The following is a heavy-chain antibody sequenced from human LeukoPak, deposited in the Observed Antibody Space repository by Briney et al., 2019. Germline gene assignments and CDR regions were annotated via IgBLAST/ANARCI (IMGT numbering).Heavy chain of an antibody. CDR2: INSDGSST. CDR1: GFTFSSYW. D-gene: IGHD3-9*01. Sequence: GGSLRLSCAASGFTFSSYWMHWVRQAPGKGLVWVSRINSDGSSTIYADSVKGRFTISRDNAKNTPYLQMNSLRAEDTAVYYCARGRYDILTGHYYFDYWGQGTLVTVSS. CDR3: ARGRYDILTGHYYFDY. J-gene: IGHJ4*02. V-gene: IGHV3-74*01.